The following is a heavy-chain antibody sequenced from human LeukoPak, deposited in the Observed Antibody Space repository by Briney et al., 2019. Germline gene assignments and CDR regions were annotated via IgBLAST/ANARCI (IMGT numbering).Heavy chain of an antibody. CDR2: INPNSGGT. CDR3: AGARASSSPYYFDY. D-gene: IGHD6-6*01. CDR1: GYTFTGYY. V-gene: IGHV1-2*02. Sequence: GASVKVSCKASGYTFTGYYMHWVRQAPGQGLEWMGWINPNSGGTNYAQKFQGRVTMTRDTSISTAYMELSRLRSDDTAVYYCAGARASSSPYYFDYWGQGTLVTVSS. J-gene: IGHJ4*02.